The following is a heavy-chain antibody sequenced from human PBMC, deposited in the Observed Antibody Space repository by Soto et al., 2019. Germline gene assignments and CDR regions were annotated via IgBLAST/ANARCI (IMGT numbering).Heavy chain of an antibody. CDR2: IYHSGST. CDR1: GGSISSSNW. D-gene: IGHD6-13*01. Sequence: SETLSLTCAVSGGSISSSNWWSWVRQPPGKGLERIGEIYHSGSTNYNPSLKSRVTISVDKSKNQFSLKLSSVTAADTAVYYCARGRGSSSWYRTFDYWGQGXLVTVLS. J-gene: IGHJ4*02. CDR3: ARGRGSSSWYRTFDY. V-gene: IGHV4-4*02.